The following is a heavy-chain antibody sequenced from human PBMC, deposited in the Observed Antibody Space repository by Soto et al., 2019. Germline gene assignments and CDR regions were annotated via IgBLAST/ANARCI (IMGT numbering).Heavy chain of an antibody. J-gene: IGHJ3*02. Sequence: ASVKVSCKASGYTFTSYDINWVRQATGQGLEWMGWMSPNSGNTGYAQKFQGRVTMTRNTSISTAYMELSSLRSEDTAVYYCARGRGVLGVVVVEGPDDAFDIWGQGTMVTVS. CDR2: MSPNSGNT. V-gene: IGHV1-8*01. D-gene: IGHD2-15*01. CDR3: ARGRGVLGVVVVEGPDDAFDI. CDR1: GYTFTSYD.